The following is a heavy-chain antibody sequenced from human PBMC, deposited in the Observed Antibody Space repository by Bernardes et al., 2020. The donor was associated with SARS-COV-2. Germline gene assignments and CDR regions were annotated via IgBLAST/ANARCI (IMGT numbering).Heavy chain of an antibody. D-gene: IGHD3-3*02. J-gene: IGHJ3*02. CDR1: GYTFTDYY. CDR3: ARSFSSIFDAFEIFSAYEI. CDR2: INPNSGGT. V-gene: IGHV1-2*06. Sequence: ASVKVSCKASGYTFTDYYIHWVRQAPGQGLEWMGRINPNSGGTNSAQKFQGRVTMTRDTSITTAYMELNRLTSDDTAVYYCARSFSSIFDAFEIFSAYEIWGQGTMVTVSS.